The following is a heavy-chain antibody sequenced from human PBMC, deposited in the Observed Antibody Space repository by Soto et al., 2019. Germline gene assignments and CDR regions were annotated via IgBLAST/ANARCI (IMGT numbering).Heavy chain of an antibody. CDR1: GGSISSGGYY. CDR2: LYYSGST. Sequence: QVQLQESGPGLVKPSQTLSLTCTVSGGSISSGGYYWSWIRQHPGKGLEWIGYLYYSGSTYYNPSLKSRVTISVDTSKNQFSLKLSSVTAADTAVYYCAREVPSLNYFDYWGQGTLVTVSS. J-gene: IGHJ4*02. CDR3: AREVPSLNYFDY. V-gene: IGHV4-31*03. D-gene: IGHD2-15*01.